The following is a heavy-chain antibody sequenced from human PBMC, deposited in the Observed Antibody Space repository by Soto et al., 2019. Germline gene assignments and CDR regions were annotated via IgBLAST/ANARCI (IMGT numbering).Heavy chain of an antibody. V-gene: IGHV5-51*01. CDR3: AKFRVGGYCTDAVCYHFDN. J-gene: IGHJ4*02. CDR2: IYPDDSET. Sequence: GESLKISCKGSGYSFSSYWIGWVRQMPGKGLDWMGIIYPDDSETRYSPSFQGQVTISADKSISTAYLQWSSLKASDTAVYYCAKFRVGGYCTDAVCYHFDNWGQGTLVTVSS. CDR1: GYSFSSYW. D-gene: IGHD2-8*01.